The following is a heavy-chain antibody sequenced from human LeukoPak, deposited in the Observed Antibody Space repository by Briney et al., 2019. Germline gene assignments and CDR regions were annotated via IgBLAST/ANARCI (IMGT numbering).Heavy chain of an antibody. Sequence: GGSLRLSCAASGFTLSNYWVHWVRQAPGKGLVWASRISEDGRTTTYADPVKGRFTISRDNAKNTLYLQMNSLRVEDTAVYYCARDLSGAHDFWGQGTLVTVSS. CDR2: ISEDGRTT. CDR3: ARDLSGAHDF. V-gene: IGHV3-74*01. D-gene: IGHD2-15*01. CDR1: GFTLSNYW. J-gene: IGHJ4*02.